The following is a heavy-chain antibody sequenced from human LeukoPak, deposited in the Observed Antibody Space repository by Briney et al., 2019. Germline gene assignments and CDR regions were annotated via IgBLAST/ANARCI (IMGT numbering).Heavy chain of an antibody. Sequence: ASVKVSCKVSGYTLTELSMHWVRQAPGKGLEWMGGFDPEDGETIYAQKFQGRVTMTRDTSTSTAYMELRSLRSDDTAVYYCARGLSCSGNTCYAAHFDSWGQGTLVTVSS. J-gene: IGHJ4*02. CDR3: ARGLSCSGNTCYAAHFDS. V-gene: IGHV1-24*01. CDR1: GYTLTELS. CDR2: FDPEDGET. D-gene: IGHD2-15*01.